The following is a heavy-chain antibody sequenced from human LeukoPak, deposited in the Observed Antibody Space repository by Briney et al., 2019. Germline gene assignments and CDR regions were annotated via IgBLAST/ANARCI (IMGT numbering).Heavy chain of an antibody. D-gene: IGHD3-3*01. CDR3: ARDHLDDPYYDFWSGYYNYGMDV. Sequence: GGSLRLSCAASGFTFSSHAMHWVRQAPGKGLEWVSSISSSSSYIYYADSVKGRFTISRDNAKNSLYLQMNSLRAEDTAVYYCARDHLDDPYYDFWSGYYNYGMDVWGQGTTVTVSS. V-gene: IGHV3-21*01. J-gene: IGHJ6*02. CDR1: GFTFSSHA. CDR2: ISSSSSYI.